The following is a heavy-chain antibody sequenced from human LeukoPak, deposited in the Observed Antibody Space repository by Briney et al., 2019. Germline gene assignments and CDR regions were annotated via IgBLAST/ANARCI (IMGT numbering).Heavy chain of an antibody. Sequence: SETLSLTCTVSGDSISSSSYYWGWFRQPPGKGLEWIATMFYSGYTYYNPSLKSRVTISIDTSENQVSLKLSFVTAADTALYYCAKEPTGDKSFDSWGQGTLVTVSS. J-gene: IGHJ4*02. D-gene: IGHD7-27*01. CDR3: AKEPTGDKSFDS. CDR1: GDSISSSSYY. CDR2: MFYSGYT. V-gene: IGHV4-39*07.